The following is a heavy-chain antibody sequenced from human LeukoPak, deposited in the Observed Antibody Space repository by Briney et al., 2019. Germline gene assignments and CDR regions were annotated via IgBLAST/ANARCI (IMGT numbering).Heavy chain of an antibody. CDR1: GFTFSSYS. V-gene: IGHV3-15*01. Sequence: GGSLRLSCAASGFTFSSYSMNWVRQAPGKGLEWVGRIKSKTDGGTTDYAAPVKGRFTISRDDSKNTLYLQMNSLKTEDTAVYYCTTASYDYVWGSYRPLGFDYWGQGTLVTVSS. J-gene: IGHJ4*02. CDR2: IKSKTDGGTT. D-gene: IGHD3-16*02. CDR3: TTASYDYVWGSYRPLGFDY.